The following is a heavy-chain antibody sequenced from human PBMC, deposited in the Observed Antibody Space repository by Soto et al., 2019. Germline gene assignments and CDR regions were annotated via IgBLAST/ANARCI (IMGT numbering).Heavy chain of an antibody. J-gene: IGHJ4*02. D-gene: IGHD2-15*01. V-gene: IGHV3-30-3*01. CDR3: ARESYCSGGSCYSGVLDY. CDR1: GFTYSSYA. CDR2: ISYDGSNK. Sequence: QVQLVESGGGVVQPGRSLRLSCAASGFTYSSYAMHWVLQAPGKGLEWVAVISYDGSNKYYADSVKGRFTISRDNSKNTLYLQMNSLRAEDTAVYYCARESYCSGGSCYSGVLDYWGQGTLVTVSS.